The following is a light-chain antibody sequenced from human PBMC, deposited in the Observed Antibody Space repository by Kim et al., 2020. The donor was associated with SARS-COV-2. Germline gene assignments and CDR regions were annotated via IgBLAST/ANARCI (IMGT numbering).Light chain of an antibody. CDR3: QGVGRSPGYV. Sequence: VSPGKTASNPVAGDRVGGTYAWWYTQKPGQAPVVVTYQDNKRAPGVPQRVSGSDAGKKAPLTPSGAQGMDEAEYYCQGVGRSPGYVLGTGTKVTV. J-gene: IGLJ1*01. CDR1: RVGGTY. V-gene: IGLV3-1*01. CDR2: QDN.